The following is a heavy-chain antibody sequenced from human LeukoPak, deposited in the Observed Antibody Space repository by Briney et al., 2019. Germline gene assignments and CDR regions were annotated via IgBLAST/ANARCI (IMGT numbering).Heavy chain of an antibody. J-gene: IGHJ4*02. CDR2: ISWDGGST. V-gene: IGHV3-43D*03. Sequence: GGSLRLSCAASGFTFDDYAMHWVRQAPGKGLEWVSLISWDGGSTYYADSVKGRFNISRDNSKNSLYLQMNSLRAEDTAFYYCANTGSSHSDFDWLTFPAYSFDYWGQGTLVTVSS. CDR1: GFTFDDYA. D-gene: IGHD3-9*01. CDR3: ANTGSSHSDFDWLTFPAYSFDY.